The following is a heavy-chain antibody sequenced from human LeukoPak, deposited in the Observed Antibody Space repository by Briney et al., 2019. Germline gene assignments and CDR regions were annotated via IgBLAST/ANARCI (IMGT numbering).Heavy chain of an antibody. J-gene: IGHJ4*02. D-gene: IGHD5-12*01. Sequence: GGSLRLSCAASGFTFRSDWMSWVRQAPGKGLEWVANINQGGSVKYYVDSVKGRFTISRDDAKNSLYVQMNSLRDEDTAVYYCARVSYSGWNLEYWGQGTLVTASS. CDR2: INQGGSVK. V-gene: IGHV3-7*01. CDR1: GFTFRSDW. CDR3: ARVSYSGWNLEY.